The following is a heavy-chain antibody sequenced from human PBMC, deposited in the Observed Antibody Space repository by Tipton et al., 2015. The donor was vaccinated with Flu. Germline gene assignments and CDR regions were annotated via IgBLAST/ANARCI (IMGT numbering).Heavy chain of an antibody. CDR1: GYTFTSYG. CDR2: ISAYNGNT. V-gene: IGHV1-18*01. D-gene: IGHD3-10*01. J-gene: IGHJ4*02. CDR3: AGEGATYYYGSGSYY. Sequence: QVQLVQSGAEVKKPGASVKVSCKASGYTFTSYGISWVRQAPGQGLEWMGWISAYNGNTNYAQKLQGRVTMTADTSTSTAYMELRSLRADDTAVYYCAGEGATYYYGSGSYYWGQGTLVTVSS.